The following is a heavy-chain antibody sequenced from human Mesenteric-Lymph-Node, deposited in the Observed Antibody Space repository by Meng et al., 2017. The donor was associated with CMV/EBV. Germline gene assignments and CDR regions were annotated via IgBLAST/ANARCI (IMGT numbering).Heavy chain of an antibody. CDR1: GGTFSSYT. CDR3: ATKDPSYYGLGSPTFDYYYYGMDV. Sequence: PSVKVSCKASGGTFSSYTISWVRQAPGQGLEWMGRIIPILGIANYAQKFQGRVTITADKSTSTAYMELSSLRSEDTAVYYCATKDPSYYGLGSPTFDYYYYGMDVWGQGTTVTVSS. J-gene: IGHJ6*02. CDR2: IIPILGIA. V-gene: IGHV1-69*02. D-gene: IGHD3-10*01.